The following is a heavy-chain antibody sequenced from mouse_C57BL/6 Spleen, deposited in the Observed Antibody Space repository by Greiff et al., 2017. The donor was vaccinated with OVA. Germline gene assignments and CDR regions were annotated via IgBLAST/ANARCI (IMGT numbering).Heavy chain of an antibody. CDR3: APITTVVANYFDY. CDR2: INPSNGGT. Sequence: QVQLQQPGTELVKPGASVKLSCKASGYTFTSYWMHWVKQRPGQGLEWIGNINPSNGGTNYNEKFKSKATLTVDNSSSTAYMQLSSLTSEDSAVYYCAPITTVVANYFDYWGQGTTLTVSS. D-gene: IGHD1-1*01. J-gene: IGHJ2*01. CDR1: GYTFTSYW. V-gene: IGHV1-53*01.